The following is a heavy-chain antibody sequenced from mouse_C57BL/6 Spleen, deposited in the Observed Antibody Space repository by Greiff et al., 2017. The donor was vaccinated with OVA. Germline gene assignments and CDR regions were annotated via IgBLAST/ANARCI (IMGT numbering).Heavy chain of an antibody. CDR3: ARWLLRYFDV. Sequence: QVHVKQPGAELVKPGASVKLSCKASGYTFTSYWMHWVKQRPGQGLEWIGMIHPNSGSTNYNEKFKSKATLTVDKSSSTAYMQLSSLTSEDSAVYYCARWLLRYFDVWGTGTTVTVSS. V-gene: IGHV1-64*01. CDR2: IHPNSGST. J-gene: IGHJ1*03. CDR1: GYTFTSYW. D-gene: IGHD2-3*01.